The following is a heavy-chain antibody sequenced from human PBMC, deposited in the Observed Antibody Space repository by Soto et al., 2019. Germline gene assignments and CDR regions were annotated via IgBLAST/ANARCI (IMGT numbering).Heavy chain of an antibody. CDR1: GVSFNISA. CDR3: AKTPQRAAAGTFDY. J-gene: IGHJ4*02. D-gene: IGHD6-13*01. V-gene: IGHV3-23*01. Sequence: HHAGSLKLSCAASGVSFNISAIGWVCQNTGKGLEWVSAISGSGGSTYYADSVKGRFTISRDNSKNTLYLQMNSLRAEDTAVYYCAKTPQRAAAGTFDYWCQGTLVTAPQ. CDR2: ISGSGGST.